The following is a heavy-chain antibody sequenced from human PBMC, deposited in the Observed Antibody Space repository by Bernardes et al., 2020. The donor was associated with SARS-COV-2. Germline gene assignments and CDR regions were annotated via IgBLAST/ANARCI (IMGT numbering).Heavy chain of an antibody. CDR1: GGSISSHY. Sequence: SETLSLTFSVSGGSISSHYWGWMRQPPGKELECLGYIYYTGSTNYNPSLKSRVTMSVDTSTNQVFLKLSSVTAADTAVYYCARGLTWEGYNWFDPWGRGALVTVSS. CDR2: IYYTGST. CDR3: ARGLTWEGYNWFDP. D-gene: IGHD1-26*01. V-gene: IGHV4-59*11. J-gene: IGHJ5*02.